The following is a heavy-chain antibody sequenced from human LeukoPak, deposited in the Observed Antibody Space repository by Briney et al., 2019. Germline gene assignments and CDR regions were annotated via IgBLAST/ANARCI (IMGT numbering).Heavy chain of an antibody. CDR3: ARDADYVWGSYRPFDY. Sequence: ASVKVSCKASGYTFTGYYMHWVRQAPGQGLEWMGWINPNSGGTNYAQKFQGRVTMTRDTSISTAYMELSRLRSDDTAVYYCARDADYVWGSYRPFDYWGQGTLVTVSS. J-gene: IGHJ4*02. CDR1: GYTFTGYY. V-gene: IGHV1-2*02. CDR2: INPNSGGT. D-gene: IGHD3-16*02.